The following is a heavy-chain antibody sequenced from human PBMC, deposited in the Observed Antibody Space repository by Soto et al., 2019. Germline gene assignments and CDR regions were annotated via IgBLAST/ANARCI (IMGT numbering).Heavy chain of an antibody. V-gene: IGHV3-21*01. Sequence: GGSLRLSCAASGFTFSSYSMNWVRQAPGKGLEWVSSISSSSSYIYYADSVKGRFTISRDNAKNSLYLQMNSLRAEDTAVYYCARVSRIPCSGGSCYGEVDYWGQGTLVTVSS. J-gene: IGHJ4*02. CDR3: ARVSRIPCSGGSCYGEVDY. D-gene: IGHD2-15*01. CDR2: ISSSSSYI. CDR1: GFTFSSYS.